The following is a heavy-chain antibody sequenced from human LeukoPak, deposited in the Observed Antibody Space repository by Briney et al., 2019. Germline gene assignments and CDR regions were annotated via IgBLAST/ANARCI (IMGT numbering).Heavy chain of an antibody. CDR1: GGSISSYY. J-gene: IGHJ4*02. CDR3: ARHGGSYSFDY. CDR2: MYNSGSN. D-gene: IGHD1-26*01. Sequence: SETLSLTCTVSGGSISSYYWSWIRQPPGKGLEWIGYMYNSGSNNYNPSLKSRVTISVDTSKNQFSLKLNSVTATDTAVYYCARHGGSYSFDYWGQGTLVTVSS. V-gene: IGHV4-59*08.